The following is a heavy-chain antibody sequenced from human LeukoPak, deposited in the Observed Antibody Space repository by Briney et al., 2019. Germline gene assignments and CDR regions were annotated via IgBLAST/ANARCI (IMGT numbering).Heavy chain of an antibody. CDR2: IYYSGST. CDR3: ARVGATTSFDY. V-gene: IGHV4-59*08. D-gene: IGHD1-26*01. J-gene: IGHJ4*02. CDR1: GGSISSYY. Sequence: SETLSLTCTVSGGSISSYYWSWIRQPPGKGLEWIGYIYYSGSTNYNPSLKSRVTISVDTSKNQFSLKLSSVTAADTAVYYCARVGATTSFDYWGQGTLVTVSS.